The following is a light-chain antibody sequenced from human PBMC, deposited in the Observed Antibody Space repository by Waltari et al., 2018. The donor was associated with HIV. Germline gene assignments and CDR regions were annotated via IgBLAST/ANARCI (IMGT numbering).Light chain of an antibody. CDR1: QTVNSNY. Sequence: DIVLTQSPGTLSSAPGKSATLSCRASQTVNSNYLAWYQQRPGQAPRLLIYGTSSRATCIPDRFSGSGSGTDFTLTINRLEPEDFAVYYCQQYDSSPLTFGGGTRVEIK. V-gene: IGKV3-20*01. J-gene: IGKJ4*01. CDR2: GTS. CDR3: QQYDSSPLT.